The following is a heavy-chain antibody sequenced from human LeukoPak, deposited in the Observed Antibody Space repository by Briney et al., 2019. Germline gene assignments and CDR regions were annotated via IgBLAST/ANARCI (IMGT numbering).Heavy chain of an antibody. Sequence: ASVKVSCKASGYSFTSYGITWVRQAPGQGLEWMGWISGYNGHTNYAQKLQGRVTMTTDTSTSTAYMELRSLRSDDTAVYYCAREAAAGYYFDYWGQGTLVTVSS. CDR1: GYSFTSYG. V-gene: IGHV1-18*01. CDR2: ISGYNGHT. J-gene: IGHJ4*02. D-gene: IGHD6-13*01. CDR3: AREAAAGYYFDY.